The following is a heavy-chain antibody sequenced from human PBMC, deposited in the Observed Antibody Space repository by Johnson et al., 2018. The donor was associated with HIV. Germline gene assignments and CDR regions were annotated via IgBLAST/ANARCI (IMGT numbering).Heavy chain of an antibody. CDR3: AKDRGYSSSWYHAFDI. CDR1: GFTFSSYG. D-gene: IGHD6-13*01. V-gene: IGHV3-30*02. CDR2: IHYGGSNK. Sequence: QVQLVESGGGLVQPGGSPRLSCASSGFTFSSYGMHWVRQAPGKGLEWVAFIHYGGSNKFYADSVKGRFTISRDNSKNTLYLQMSSLRAEDTAVYYCAKDRGYSSSWYHAFDIWGQGTMVTVSS. J-gene: IGHJ3*02.